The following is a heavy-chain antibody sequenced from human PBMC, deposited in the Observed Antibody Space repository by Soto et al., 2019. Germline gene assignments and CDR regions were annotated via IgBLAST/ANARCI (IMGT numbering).Heavy chain of an antibody. Sequence: SETLSLTCTVSGGSISSGGYYWSWIRQHPGKGLEWIGYIYYSGSTYYNPSLKSRVTISVDTSKNQFSLKLSSVTAADTAVYYCARAKSINMIARAFDIWGQGTMVTVSS. J-gene: IGHJ3*02. CDR1: GGSISSGGYY. CDR2: IYYSGST. CDR3: ARAKSINMIARAFDI. V-gene: IGHV4-31*03. D-gene: IGHD3-22*01.